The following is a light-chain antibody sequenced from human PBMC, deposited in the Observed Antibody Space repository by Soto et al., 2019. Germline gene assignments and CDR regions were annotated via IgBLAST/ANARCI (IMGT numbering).Light chain of an antibody. CDR1: QSVTSSL. CDR3: QQYDTSPRT. J-gene: IGKJ1*01. Sequence: ESVLTQSPGTLSLSPGERATLFCGASQSVTSSLLAWYQQKPGQAPRLLIYDASTRATGIPDKFSGSGSGTDFTLTISRLEPEDFAVYYCQQYDTSPRTFGQGTKVDIK. V-gene: IGKV3-20*01. CDR2: DAS.